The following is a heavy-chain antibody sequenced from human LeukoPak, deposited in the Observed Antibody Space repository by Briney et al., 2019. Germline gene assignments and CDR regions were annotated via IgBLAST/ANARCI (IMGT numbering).Heavy chain of an antibody. V-gene: IGHV3-48*01. CDR3: ATLGDIVVVATTPTDV. J-gene: IGHJ6*04. Sequence: GGSLRLSCAASGFTLRTYTMNWVRQAPGKGLEWVSYISTSSSTIYYADSVKGRFTISRDNFKNTLYLQMNGLRLEDTAVYYCATLGDIVVVATTPTDVWGKGTTVIVSS. CDR1: GFTLRTYT. D-gene: IGHD2-2*01. CDR2: ISTSSSTI.